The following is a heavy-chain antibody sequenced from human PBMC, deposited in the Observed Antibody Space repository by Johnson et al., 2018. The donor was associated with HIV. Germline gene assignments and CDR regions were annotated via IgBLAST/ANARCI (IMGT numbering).Heavy chain of an antibody. CDR3: TTAIYSYDTRDTRAFDI. V-gene: IGHV3-30-3*01. J-gene: IGHJ3*02. Sequence: QVQLVESGGGLVMPGGSLRLSCAASGFTFSSYAMHWVRQAPGKGLEWLAIISYDGGDTWYADSVKGRFTVSRDNSKDTLYLQMNSLKTEDTALYYCTTAIYSYDTRDTRAFDIWGQGTMVTVSS. CDR1: GFTFSSYA. D-gene: IGHD3-22*01. CDR2: ISYDGGDT.